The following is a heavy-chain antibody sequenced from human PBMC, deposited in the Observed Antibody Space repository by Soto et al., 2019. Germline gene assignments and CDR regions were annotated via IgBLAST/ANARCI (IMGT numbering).Heavy chain of an antibody. CDR1: GYTFTSYY. V-gene: IGHV1-46*01. Sequence: RASVKVSCKASGYTFTSYYMHWVRQAPGQGLEWMGIINPSGGSTSYAQKFQGRVTMTRDTSTSTVYIERTSLRSEDTAGYYCQSARRSSSQGVPGEAFDIWRQAKMV. CDR3: QSARRSSSQGVPGEAFDI. D-gene: IGHD6-6*01. CDR2: INPSGGST. J-gene: IGHJ3*02.